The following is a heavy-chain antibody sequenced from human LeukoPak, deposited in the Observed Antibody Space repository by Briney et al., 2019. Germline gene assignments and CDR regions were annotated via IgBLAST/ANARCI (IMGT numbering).Heavy chain of an antibody. V-gene: IGHV3-23*01. J-gene: IGHJ3*02. Sequence: GGSLRLSCAASGFTFSSYAMSRVRQAPGKGLEWVSAISGSGGSTYYADSVEGRFTISRDNSKNTLYLQMNSLRAEDTAVYYCARNNAGAFDIWGQGTMVTVSS. CDR1: GFTFSSYA. D-gene: IGHD1/OR15-1a*01. CDR2: ISGSGGST. CDR3: ARNNAGAFDI.